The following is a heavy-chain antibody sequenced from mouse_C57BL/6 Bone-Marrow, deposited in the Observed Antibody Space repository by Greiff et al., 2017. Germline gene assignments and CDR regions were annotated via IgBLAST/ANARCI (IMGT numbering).Heavy chain of an antibody. V-gene: IGHV1-53*01. CDR1: GYTFTSYC. CDR3: ARGCSEGLYAMDY. D-gene: IGHD1-1*01. J-gene: IGHJ4*01. Sequence: QVQLQQSGTELVKPGASVKLSCKASGYTFTSYCLHWVKQRPGQGLEWIGNINPSNGGTNYNEKFKSKATLTVDKSSSTAYMQLSRLTSEDSAVYYCARGCSEGLYAMDYWGQGTSVTVSS. CDR2: INPSNGGT.